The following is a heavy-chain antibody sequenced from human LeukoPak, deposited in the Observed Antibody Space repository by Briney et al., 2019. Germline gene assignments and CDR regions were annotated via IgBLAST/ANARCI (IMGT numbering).Heavy chain of an antibody. CDR1: GFTFSSYA. CDR3: AASTSWFNYFDY. D-gene: IGHD6-13*01. Sequence: GGSLRLSRAASGFTFSSYAMSWVRQAPGKGLEWVSVISGSGGRTYYAVSVKGRFTVSRDNSKNTLYLQMNSLRAEDTAVYYCAASTSWFNYFDYWGQGTLVTVSS. CDR2: ISGSGGRT. V-gene: IGHV3-23*01. J-gene: IGHJ4*02.